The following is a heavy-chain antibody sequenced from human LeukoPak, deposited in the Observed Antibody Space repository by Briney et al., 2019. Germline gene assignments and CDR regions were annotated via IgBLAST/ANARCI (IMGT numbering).Heavy chain of an antibody. CDR3: AREPYYGSGSYFDY. V-gene: IGHV3-30-3*01. CDR2: ISYDGSNK. D-gene: IGHD3-10*01. CDR1: GFTFSSYA. J-gene: IGHJ4*02. Sequence: PGGSLRLSCAASGFTFSSYAMHWVRQAPGKGLEWVAVISYDGSNKYYADSVKGRFTISRDNSKNTLYLQMNSLRAEDTAVYYCAREPYYGSGSYFDYWGQGTLVTVSS.